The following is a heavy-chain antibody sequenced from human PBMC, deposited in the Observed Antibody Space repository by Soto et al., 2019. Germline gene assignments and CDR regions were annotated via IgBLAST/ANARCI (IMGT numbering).Heavy chain of an antibody. V-gene: IGHV4-30-4*01. CDR1: GGTVSSGDYY. J-gene: IGHJ4*02. CDR2: IYHSGDT. D-gene: IGHD6-6*01. Sequence: PSETLSLTCTVSGGTVSSGDYYWSWIRQPPGKGLEWIGKIYHSGDTNYNPSLKSRVIISVDTSKNQFSLKLTSVTAADTVVYYCARVDSSTWNWVLDHWGRGTQVTVSS. CDR3: ARVDSSTWNWVLDH.